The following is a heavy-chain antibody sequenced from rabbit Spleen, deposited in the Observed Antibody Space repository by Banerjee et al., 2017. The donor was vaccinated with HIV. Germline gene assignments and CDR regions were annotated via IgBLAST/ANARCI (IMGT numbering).Heavy chain of an antibody. CDR2: IDTGSSGGFT. D-gene: IGHD8-1*01. V-gene: IGHV1S40*01. CDR1: GVSFSSSSY. Sequence: QSLEESGGDLVKPGASLTLTCTASGVSFSSSSYMCWVRQAPGKGLEWIACIDTGSSGGFTYSATWAKGRFTVSKTSSTTVTLQMTSLTVADTATYFCARDTGSSFSSYGMDLWGQGTLVTVS. J-gene: IGHJ6*01. CDR3: ARDTGSSFSSYGMDL.